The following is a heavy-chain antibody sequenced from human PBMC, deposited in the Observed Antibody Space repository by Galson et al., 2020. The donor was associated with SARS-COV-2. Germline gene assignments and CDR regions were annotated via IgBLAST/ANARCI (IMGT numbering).Heavy chain of an antibody. CDR1: GFNFDDYA. CDR3: VKGGSGWYSPNLQRLGY. J-gene: IGHJ4*01. Sequence: SLKISCAASGFNFDDYAMHWVRQAPGKGLEWVSGISWKRGNIGYADAVKGRFTISRDNAKNSLYLQMNSLRAEDTAWVYGVKGGSGWYSPNLQRLGYWGRGTLVNVST. D-gene: IGHD6-19*01. CDR2: ISWKRGNI. V-gene: IGHV3-9*01.